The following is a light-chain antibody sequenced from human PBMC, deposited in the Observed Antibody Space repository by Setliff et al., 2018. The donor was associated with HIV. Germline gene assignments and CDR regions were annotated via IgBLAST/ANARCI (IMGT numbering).Light chain of an antibody. Sequence: QAVVTQASSLTVSPGGTLTLTCGSTTGPVTSGHYPHWFQQKPGQAPRTLICDTSNRLSWTPARFSGSLLGGKAALTLSGAQPEDEAAYYCFLSYNNNWVFGGGTKVTVL. CDR1: TGPVTSGHY. J-gene: IGLJ3*02. V-gene: IGLV7-46*01. CDR3: FLSYNNNWV. CDR2: DTS.